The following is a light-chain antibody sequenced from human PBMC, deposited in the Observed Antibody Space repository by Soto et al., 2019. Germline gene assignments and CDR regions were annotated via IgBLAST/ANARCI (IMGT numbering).Light chain of an antibody. J-gene: IGKJ4*01. V-gene: IGKV1-39*01. CDR2: AAS. CDR3: QQSYTTPLT. CDR1: QSISSY. Sequence: DIRMTQSPSSLSASVGDRVTISCRASQSISSYLNWYQQKPGEAPKLLIYAASTLQSGVPSRFSGSGSGTDFTLTISSLQPEDFATYYCQQSYTTPLTFGGGTKVEIK.